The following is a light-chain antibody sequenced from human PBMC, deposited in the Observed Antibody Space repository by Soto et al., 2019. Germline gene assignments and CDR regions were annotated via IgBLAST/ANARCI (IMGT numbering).Light chain of an antibody. J-gene: IGKJ1*01. CDR3: RQYYGCPPCT. CDR2: DGS. CDR1: QSVSSP. Sequence: IVLTQSPATLSLSPGERATLSCRASQSVSSPLASCQQKTPQAPSSLIYDGSTRAASIIAKRSGSGSGGEFSLPASSILSDEYVVLYYRQYYGCPPCTFGQGTKVDI. V-gene: IGKV3-15*01.